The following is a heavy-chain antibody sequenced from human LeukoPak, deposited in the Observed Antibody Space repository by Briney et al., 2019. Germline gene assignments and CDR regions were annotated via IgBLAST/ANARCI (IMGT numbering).Heavy chain of an antibody. V-gene: IGHV1-8*02. CDR3: ARGAYGVVAAHSY. J-gene: IGHJ4*02. CDR2: MNPNSGNT. Sequence: GASVKVSCKASGYTFTSYGISWVRQAPGQGLEWMGWMNPNSGNTGYAQKFQGRVTMTRNTSISTAYMELSSLRSEDTAVYYCARGAYGVVAAHSYWGQGTLVTVSS. CDR1: GYTFTSYG. D-gene: IGHD2-15*01.